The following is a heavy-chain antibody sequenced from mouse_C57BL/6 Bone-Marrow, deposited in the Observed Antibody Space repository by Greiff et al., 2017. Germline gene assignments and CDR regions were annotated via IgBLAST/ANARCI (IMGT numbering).Heavy chain of an antibody. CDR3: ARMFPTVVAPYYFDY. D-gene: IGHD1-1*01. Sequence: QVTLKVSGPGILQPSQTLSLTCSFSGFSLSTFGMGVGWIRQPSGKGLEWLAHIWWDDDKYYNPALKSRLTISKDTSKNQVFLKIANVDTAYTATYYCARMFPTVVAPYYFDYWGQGTTLTVSS. CDR1: GFSLSTFGMG. CDR2: IWWDDDK. J-gene: IGHJ2*01. V-gene: IGHV8-8*01.